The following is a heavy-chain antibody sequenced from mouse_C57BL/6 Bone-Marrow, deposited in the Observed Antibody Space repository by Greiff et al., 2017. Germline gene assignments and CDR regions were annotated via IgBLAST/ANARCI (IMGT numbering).Heavy chain of an antibody. CDR1: GFTFSDFY. CDR3: ARDAPSYGSAMDY. CDR2: SRNKANDYTT. J-gene: IGHJ4*01. V-gene: IGHV7-1*01. D-gene: IGHD1-1*01. Sequence: EVQLVESGGGLVQSGRSLRLSCATSGFTFSDFYMEWVRQAPGKGLEWIAASRNKANDYTTEYSASVKGRFIVSRDTSQSILYLQMNALRAEDTAIYYCARDAPSYGSAMDYWGQGTSVTVSS.